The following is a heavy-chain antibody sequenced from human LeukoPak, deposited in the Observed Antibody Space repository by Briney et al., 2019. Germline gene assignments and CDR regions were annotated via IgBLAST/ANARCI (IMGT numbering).Heavy chain of an antibody. CDR1: GLTLSNYW. D-gene: IGHD3-10*01. CDR2: INQDGSEK. CDR3: ARPYIAMALDY. Sequence: GRCLSLSCAVSGLTLSNYWMTWVRQAPRKGLEWVAIINQDGSEKFYIDSVKGRLTISNDNAKNSQFRQMNSLRAEDMAVYYCARPYIAMALDYWGQGALVTVSS. J-gene: IGHJ4*02. V-gene: IGHV3-7*03.